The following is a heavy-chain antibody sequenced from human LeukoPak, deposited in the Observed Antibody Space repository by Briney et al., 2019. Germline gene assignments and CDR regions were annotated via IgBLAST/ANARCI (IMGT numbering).Heavy chain of an antibody. CDR1: GFTFSSYR. CDR3: ARGADGVSSNSRGWFDP. V-gene: IGHV3-7*01. CDR2: IKQDESEK. D-gene: IGHD2-15*01. Sequence: PGGSLRLSCAASGFTFSSYRMSWVRQAPGKGLEWVANIKQDESEKYYVDSVKGRFTISRDNAKNSLYLQMNSLRAEDTAVYSCARGADGVSSNSRGWFDPWGQGTLVTVSS. J-gene: IGHJ5*02.